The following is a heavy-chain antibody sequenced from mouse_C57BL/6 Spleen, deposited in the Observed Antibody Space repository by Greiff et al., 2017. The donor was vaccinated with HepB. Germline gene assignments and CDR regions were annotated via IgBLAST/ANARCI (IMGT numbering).Heavy chain of an antibody. D-gene: IGHD1-1*02. CDR3: ARGGNYYWYFDV. V-gene: IGHV1-50*01. J-gene: IGHJ1*03. Sequence: QVQLKQPGAELVKPGASVKLSCKASGYTFTSYWMQWVKQRPGQGLEWIGEIDPSDSYTNYNQKFKGKATLTVDTSSSTAYMQLSSLTSEDSAVYYCARGGNYYWYFDVWGTGTTVTVSS. CDR1: GYTFTSYW. CDR2: IDPSDSYT.